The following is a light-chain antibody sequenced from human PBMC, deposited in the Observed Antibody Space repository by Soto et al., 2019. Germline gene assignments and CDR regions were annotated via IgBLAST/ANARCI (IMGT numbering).Light chain of an antibody. CDR2: GAS. CDR1: QSVSSY. Sequence: EIELTQSPGTLSLSPGERATLSCRASQSVSSYLAWYQQKPGQAPRLLIYGASTRATDIPARFSGSGSGTEFTLTISSLQSEDFALYYCQQYNNWPLTFGGGTKVDIK. J-gene: IGKJ4*01. V-gene: IGKV3-15*01. CDR3: QQYNNWPLT.